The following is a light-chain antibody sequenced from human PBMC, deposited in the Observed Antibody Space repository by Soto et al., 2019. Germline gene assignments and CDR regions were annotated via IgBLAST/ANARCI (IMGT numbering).Light chain of an antibody. V-gene: IGKV1-5*03. Sequence: DIQMTQSPSTLSGSVGDRVTTTCRASQTISSWLAWYQQKPGKAPKLLIYKASTLKSGVPSRFSGSGSGTDFTLTISSLQSEDFATYYCQQLNTYPITFGQGTRLEIK. CDR3: QQLNTYPIT. CDR2: KAS. CDR1: QTISSW. J-gene: IGKJ5*01.